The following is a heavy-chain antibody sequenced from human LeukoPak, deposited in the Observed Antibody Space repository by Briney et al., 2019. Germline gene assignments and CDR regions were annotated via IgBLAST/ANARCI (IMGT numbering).Heavy chain of an antibody. CDR2: ISGSGGST. V-gene: IGHV3-23*01. J-gene: IGHJ4*02. D-gene: IGHD3-10*01. CDR3: ARDRFGELLY. Sequence: AGGSLRLSCAASGFTFSNYAMSWVRQAPGKGLEWVSGISGSGGSTYYADSVKGRFTISRDNSKNTLYLQMNSLRAEDTAVYYCARDRFGELLYWGQGTLVTVSS. CDR1: GFTFSNYA.